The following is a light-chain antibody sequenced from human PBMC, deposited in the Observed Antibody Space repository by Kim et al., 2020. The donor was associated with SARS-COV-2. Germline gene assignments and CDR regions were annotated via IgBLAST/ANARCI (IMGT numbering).Light chain of an antibody. CDR1: ALPKQY. CDR2: KDS. Sequence: PGRTARITCSGDALPKQYANWYQQKPGQAPVLVIYKDSERPAGIPERFSGSNSGTTVTLTISGVQAEDEADYYCQSADSSGTPVVFGGGTQLTVL. V-gene: IGLV3-25*03. CDR3: QSADSSGTPVV. J-gene: IGLJ2*01.